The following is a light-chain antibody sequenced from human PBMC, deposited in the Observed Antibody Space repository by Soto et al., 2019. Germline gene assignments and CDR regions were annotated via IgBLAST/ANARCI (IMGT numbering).Light chain of an antibody. CDR3: QQFAISTT. CDR1: QSVSSY. V-gene: IGKV3-11*01. Sequence: EIVLTQSPAALSLYTGERATLSCRASQSVSSYLAWYQQKPGQAPRLLIYDASNRATGIPARFSGSGSGTDFTLTISSLEPEDFATYYCQQFAISTTFGQGTKVDIK. CDR2: DAS. J-gene: IGKJ1*01.